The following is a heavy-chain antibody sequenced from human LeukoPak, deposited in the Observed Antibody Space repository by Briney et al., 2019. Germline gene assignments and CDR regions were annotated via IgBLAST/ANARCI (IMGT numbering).Heavy chain of an antibody. CDR2: LSHSGST. V-gene: IGHV4-59*02. CDR3: ARARYANAWYAFDI. J-gene: IGHJ3*02. CDR1: GGSVSTYY. Sequence: SETLSLTCTVSGGSVSTYYWSWIRQPPGRGLEWIGYLSHSGSTDSNPSLQSRVTTLVDTSKNQFSLKLTSVTAAATAVYYCARARYANAWYAFDIWGQGTMVTVSS. D-gene: IGHD3-16*01.